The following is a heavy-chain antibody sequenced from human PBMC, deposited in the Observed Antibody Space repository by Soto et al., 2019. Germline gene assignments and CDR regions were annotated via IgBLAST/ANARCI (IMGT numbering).Heavy chain of an antibody. CDR2: ISAYNGNT. CDR1: GYTFTSYG. CDR3: ARDRYIATNYYYSGMDV. J-gene: IGHJ6*04. V-gene: IGHV1-18*01. Sequence: QVQLVQSGAEVKKPGASVKVSCKASGYTFTSYGISWVRQAPGQGLEWMGWISAYNGNTNYAQKLQGRVTMTTDTYTSTAYMELRSLRSDDTAVYYCARDRYIATNYYYSGMDVWGKGTTVTVSS. D-gene: IGHD5-18*01.